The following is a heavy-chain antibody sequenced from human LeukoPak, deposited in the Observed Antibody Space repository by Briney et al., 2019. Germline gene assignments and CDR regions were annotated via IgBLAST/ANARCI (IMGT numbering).Heavy chain of an antibody. V-gene: IGHV3-23*01. D-gene: IGHD3-9*01. CDR2: LTGGGDDT. Sequence: GGSLRLSCAASGFTFSNFAMSWVRQAPGKGLEWVSSLTGGGDDTYYAGSVKGRFTLSRDNSKNTLYVQMTTLGAEDTAVYYCAKGPLTSSNYYMDVWGKGTTVTVSS. CDR3: AKGPLTSSNYYMDV. J-gene: IGHJ6*03. CDR1: GFTFSNFA.